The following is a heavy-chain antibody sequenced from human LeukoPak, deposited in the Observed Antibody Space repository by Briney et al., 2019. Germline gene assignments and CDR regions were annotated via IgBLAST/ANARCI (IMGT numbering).Heavy chain of an antibody. CDR2: ISGSGGNT. D-gene: IGHD1-26*01. Sequence: GGSLRLSCAASGFTFSSYEMNCVRQAPGKGLEWVSTISGSGGNTYYADSVKGRFTISRANSKNTLYLQMNSLRAEDTAIYYCAKDVGGDWGDLLYFDYWDQGTLVTVSS. CDR3: AKDVGGDWGDLLYFDY. J-gene: IGHJ4*02. CDR1: GFTFSSYE. V-gene: IGHV3-23*01.